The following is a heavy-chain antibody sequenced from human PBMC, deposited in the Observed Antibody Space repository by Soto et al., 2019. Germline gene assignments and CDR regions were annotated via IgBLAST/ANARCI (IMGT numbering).Heavy chain of an antibody. CDR1: GYTFTSYA. V-gene: IGHV1-3*01. CDR3: ARARAERDIVVVPAAMSPIDY. CDR2: INAGNGNT. J-gene: IGHJ4*02. D-gene: IGHD2-2*01. Sequence: ASVKVSCKASGYTFTSYAMYWVRQAPGQRLEWMGWINAGNGNTKYSQKFQGRVTITRDTSASTAYMELSSLRSEDTAVYYCARARAERDIVVVPAAMSPIDYWGQGTLVTGLL.